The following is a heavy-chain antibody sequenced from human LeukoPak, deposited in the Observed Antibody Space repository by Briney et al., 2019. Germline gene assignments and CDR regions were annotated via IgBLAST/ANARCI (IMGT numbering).Heavy chain of an antibody. CDR1: GYTFLSYG. Sequence: ASVKVSCKASGYTFLSYGISWVRHVPGQGLEWLGWISTYNGDTKYVQELQGRVTMTTDTLTSTAYMELRSLRFDDTATYYCARANFLAVAGSVYDFYYYMDVWGTGTTVTISS. CDR2: ISTYNGDT. J-gene: IGHJ6*03. D-gene: IGHD6-19*01. V-gene: IGHV1-18*01. CDR3: ARANFLAVAGSVYDFYYYMDV.